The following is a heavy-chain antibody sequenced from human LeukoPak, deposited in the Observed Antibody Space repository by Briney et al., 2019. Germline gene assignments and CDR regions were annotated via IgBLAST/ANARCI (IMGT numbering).Heavy chain of an antibody. CDR2: IIPIFGTA. V-gene: IGHV1-69*13. CDR1: GGTFSSYA. CDR3: ARGVLGYCSGGSCYAWFDP. J-gene: IGHJ5*02. Sequence: SVKVSCKASGGTFSSYAISWVRQAPGQGLEWMGGIIPIFGTANYAQKFQGRVTITADESTSTANMELSSLRSEDTAVYYCARGVLGYCSGGSCYAWFDPWGQGTLVTVSS. D-gene: IGHD2-15*01.